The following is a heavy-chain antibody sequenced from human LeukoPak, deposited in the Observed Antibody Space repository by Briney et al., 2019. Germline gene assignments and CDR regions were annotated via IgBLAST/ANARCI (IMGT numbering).Heavy chain of an antibody. CDR1: GGTFSSYA. Sequence: SVKVSCKASGGTFSSYAISWVRQAPGQGLEWMGGIIPIFGTANYAQKFQGRVTITADKSTSTAYMELRSLRSEDTAVYYCAREGGVIDTAMVHAFDIWGQGTMVTVSS. D-gene: IGHD5-18*01. J-gene: IGHJ3*02. CDR2: IIPIFGTA. CDR3: AREGGVIDTAMVHAFDI. V-gene: IGHV1-69*06.